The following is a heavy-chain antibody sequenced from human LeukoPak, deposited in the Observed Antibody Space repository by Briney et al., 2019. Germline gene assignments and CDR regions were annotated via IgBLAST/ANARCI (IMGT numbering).Heavy chain of an antibody. V-gene: IGHV4-59*01. CDR2: IFHSGST. D-gene: IGHD1-1*01. CDR1: GGSISSYY. J-gene: IGHJ4*02. Sequence: SETLSLTCTVSGGSISSYYWSWIRQPPGKGLEWIGYIFHSGSTNYNPSLKGRVTILVDTSKNQFSLRMSSMTAADTAVYYCARATSPFYTDFDYWGQGTLVTVSS. CDR3: ARATSPFYTDFDY.